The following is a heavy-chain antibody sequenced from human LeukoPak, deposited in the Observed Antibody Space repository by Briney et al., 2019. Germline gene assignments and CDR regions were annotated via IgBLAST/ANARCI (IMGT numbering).Heavy chain of an antibody. CDR1: GYTFTGYY. J-gene: IGHJ3*02. V-gene: IGHV1-2*02. CDR3: ARDLGRWLAKFDAFAI. CDR2: INPNSGGT. D-gene: IGHD5-24*01. Sequence: ASVKASCKASGYTFTGYYMHWVRQAPGQGLEWMGWINPNSGGTNYAQKFQGRVTMTRDTSISTAYMELSRLRSDDTAVYYCARDLGRWLAKFDAFAIWGQGTMVTVSS.